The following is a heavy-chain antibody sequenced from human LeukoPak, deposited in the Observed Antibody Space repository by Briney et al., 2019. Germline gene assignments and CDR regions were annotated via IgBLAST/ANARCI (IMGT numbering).Heavy chain of an antibody. D-gene: IGHD1-14*01. Sequence: PGGSLILSCSASGFTFSYYYISSVRQAPGKGLELVSYISRNRSNIYYADSVNCRFTIGRDNAKNSMYLQMNSVRAEDREVYYCARRYEVGLDYWGWGTVVPVSS. V-gene: IGHV3-11*01. CDR1: GFTFSYYY. J-gene: IGHJ4*02. CDR3: ARRYEVGLDY. CDR2: ISRNRSNI.